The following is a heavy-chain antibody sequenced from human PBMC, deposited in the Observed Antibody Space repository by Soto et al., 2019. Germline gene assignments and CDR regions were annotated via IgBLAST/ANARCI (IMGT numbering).Heavy chain of an antibody. J-gene: IGHJ5*02. CDR1: GGTFSSYA. Sequence: ASVKVSCKASGGTFSSYAISWVRQAPGQGLEWMGGIIPIFGTANYAQKFQGRVTITADESTSTAYMELSSLRSEDTAVYYCARDRSSTDPWFDPWGQGTLVTVSS. D-gene: IGHD2-2*01. CDR3: ARDRSSTDPWFDP. CDR2: IIPIFGTA. V-gene: IGHV1-69*13.